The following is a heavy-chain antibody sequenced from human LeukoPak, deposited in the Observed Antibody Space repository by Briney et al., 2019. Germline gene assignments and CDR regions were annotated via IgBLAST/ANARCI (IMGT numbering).Heavy chain of an antibody. Sequence: GGSLRLSCAASGFIFSNAWVSWVRQAPGKGLEWVGRIKSKTDGGTTDYADSVKGRFTISRDNSKNTLYLQMNSLRAEDTAVYYCAREGHHYYGSGSYRPTGFDYWGQGTLVTVSS. CDR3: AREGHHYYGSGSYRPTGFDY. J-gene: IGHJ4*02. V-gene: IGHV3-15*01. CDR2: IKSKTDGGTT. CDR1: GFIFSNAW. D-gene: IGHD3-10*01.